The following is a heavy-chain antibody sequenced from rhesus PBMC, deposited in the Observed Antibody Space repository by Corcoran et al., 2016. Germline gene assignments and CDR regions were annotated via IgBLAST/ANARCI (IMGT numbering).Heavy chain of an antibody. CDR3: ARVATLYWYFDL. D-gene: IGHD2-39*02. Sequence: QLQLQESGSGLVKPSEILSVTCAVSGGSISSSYWSWTRQAPGKGLEWIGYVYGGGSSTNYSPSLKSRITLSVDTSKTQLSLKLSSVTTAETAVYYCARVATLYWYFDLWGPGTPITISS. J-gene: IGHJ2*01. V-gene: IGHV4-169*01. CDR1: GGSISSSY. CDR2: VYGGGSST.